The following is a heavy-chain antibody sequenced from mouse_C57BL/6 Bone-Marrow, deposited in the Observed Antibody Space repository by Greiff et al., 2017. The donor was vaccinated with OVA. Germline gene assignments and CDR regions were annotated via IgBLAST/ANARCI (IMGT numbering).Heavy chain of an antibody. CDR3: AGDRAYDGYYEDAMDY. CDR1: GFPITSGYY. D-gene: IGHD2-3*01. V-gene: IGHV12-3*01. Sequence: LQESGPGLVKPSQSLFLTCSITGFPITSGYYWIWIRQSPGKPLEWMGYITHSGETFYNPSLQSPISITRETSKNQFFLQLNSVTTEDTAMYYCAGDRAYDGYYEDAMDYWGQGTSVTVSS. J-gene: IGHJ4*01. CDR2: ITHSGET.